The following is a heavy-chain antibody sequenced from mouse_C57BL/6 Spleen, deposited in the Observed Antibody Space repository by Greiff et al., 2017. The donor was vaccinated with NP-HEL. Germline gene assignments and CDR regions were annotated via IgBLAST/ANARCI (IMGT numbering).Heavy chain of an antibody. Sequence: QVQLQQPGAELVKPGASVKLSCKASGYTFTSYWMHWVKQRPGRGLEWIGRIDPNSGGTKYNEKFKSKATLTVDKPSSTAYMQLSSLTSEDSAVYYCARLAPFSTTVVPYFDVWGTGTTVTVSS. CDR1: GYTFTSYW. D-gene: IGHD1-1*01. CDR2: IDPNSGGT. J-gene: IGHJ1*03. CDR3: ARLAPFSTTVVPYFDV. V-gene: IGHV1-72*01.